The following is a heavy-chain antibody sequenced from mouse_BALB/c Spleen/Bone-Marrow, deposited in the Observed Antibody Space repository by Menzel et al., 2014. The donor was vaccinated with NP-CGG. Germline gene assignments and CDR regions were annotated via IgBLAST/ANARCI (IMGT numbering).Heavy chain of an antibody. Sequence: EVKLVESGGGLVKPGGSLKLSCAASGFTFSSYAMSWVRQTPEERLEWVATISSGGSYTYYPDSVKGRFTISRDNAKNTLYLQMSSLRSEDTAMYYCASSYYDYDGYAMDYWGQGTSVTVSS. CDR2: ISSGGSYT. CDR3: ASSYYDYDGYAMDY. D-gene: IGHD2-4*01. V-gene: IGHV5-9-1*01. CDR1: GFTFSSYA. J-gene: IGHJ4*01.